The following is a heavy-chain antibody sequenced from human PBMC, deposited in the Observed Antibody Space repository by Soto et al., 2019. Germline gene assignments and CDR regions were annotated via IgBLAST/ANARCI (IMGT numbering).Heavy chain of an antibody. CDR3: AKRFYSAHSGSLDY. CDR2: ISGGGDNT. V-gene: IGHV3-23*01. Sequence: GGSLRLSCATSGFTFSDYGMSWVRQAPGKGLEWVSGISGGGDNTHYADSVKARFTISRDNSKNTLFLQMNNLGAEDTAVYFGAKRFYSAHSGSLDYWGQGTLVTVSS. J-gene: IGHJ4*02. D-gene: IGHD3-22*01. CDR1: GFTFSDYG.